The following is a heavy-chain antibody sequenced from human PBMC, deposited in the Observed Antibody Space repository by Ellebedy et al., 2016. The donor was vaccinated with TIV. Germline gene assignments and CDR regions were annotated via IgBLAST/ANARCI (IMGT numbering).Heavy chain of an antibody. J-gene: IGHJ4*02. V-gene: IGHV4-61*02. Sequence: SETLSLXXSVPGVSISSGNNYWSWIRRPAGKGLEWVGRIYSSGSTQYNPSLKSRVTMSVDMSKNHFSLELSPVTAADTAVYYCASLTIPGGSDFWGQGTLVTVSS. CDR2: IYSSGST. D-gene: IGHD3-3*01. CDR3: ASLTIPGGSDF. CDR1: GVSISSGNNY.